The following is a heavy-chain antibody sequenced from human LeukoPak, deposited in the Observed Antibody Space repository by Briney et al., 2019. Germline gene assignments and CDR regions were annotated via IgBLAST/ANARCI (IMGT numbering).Heavy chain of an antibody. D-gene: IGHD2-2*01. CDR2: IYYSGST. J-gene: IGHJ6*02. V-gene: IGHV4-31*03. Sequence: SKTLSLTCTVSGGSISSGGYYWSWIRQHPGKGLEWIGYIYYSGSTYYNPSLKSRVTISVDTSKNQFSLKLSSVTAADTAVYYCARDGKDCSSTSCYAGSPYYYYCGMDVWGQGTTVTVSS. CDR1: GGSISSGGYY. CDR3: ARDGKDCSSTSCYAGSPYYYYCGMDV.